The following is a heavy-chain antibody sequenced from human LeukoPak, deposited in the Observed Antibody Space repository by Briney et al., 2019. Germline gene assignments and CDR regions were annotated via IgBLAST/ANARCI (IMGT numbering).Heavy chain of an antibody. Sequence: SETLSLTCTVSGGSISGYYWSWIRQPAGKGLKWIGRIYTSGSINYNPSLKSRVTMSVDTSKNQISLKLSPVTAADTAVYYCARGCSGGSCGYLWGRGTLVTVSS. J-gene: IGHJ2*01. CDR2: IYTSGSI. CDR3: ARGCSGGSCGYL. D-gene: IGHD2-15*01. V-gene: IGHV4-4*07. CDR1: GGSISGYY.